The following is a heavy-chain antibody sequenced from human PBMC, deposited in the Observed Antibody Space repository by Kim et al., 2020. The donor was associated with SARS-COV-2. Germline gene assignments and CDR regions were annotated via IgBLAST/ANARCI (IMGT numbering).Heavy chain of an antibody. V-gene: IGHV3-23*01. D-gene: IGHD1-7*01. CDR3: AKLIGNTPSDY. Sequence: YAASVKGRFSISRDNSRNTVYLQMNSLRAEDTAVYYCAKLIGNTPSDYWGQGTLVTVSS. J-gene: IGHJ4*02.